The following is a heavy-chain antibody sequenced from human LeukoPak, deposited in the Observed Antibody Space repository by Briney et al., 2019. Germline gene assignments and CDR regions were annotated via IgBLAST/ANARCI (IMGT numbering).Heavy chain of an antibody. CDR2: IIPIFGTA. Sequence: GASVKVSCKASGGTFSSYAISWVRQAPGQGLEWMGGIIPIFGTANYAQKFQGRVTITADESASTAYMELSSLRSEDTAVYYCARAYSRVAAAGQIDYWGQGTLVTVSS. CDR1: GGTFSSYA. CDR3: ARAYSRVAAAGQIDY. J-gene: IGHJ4*02. V-gene: IGHV1-69*01. D-gene: IGHD6-13*01.